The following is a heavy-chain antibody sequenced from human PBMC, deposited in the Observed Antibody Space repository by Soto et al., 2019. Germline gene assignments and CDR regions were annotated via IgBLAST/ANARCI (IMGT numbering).Heavy chain of an antibody. CDR2: INHSGST. CDR1: GGSFSGYY. J-gene: IGHJ5*02. D-gene: IGHD1-20*01. Sequence: SETLSLTCAVYGGSFSGYYWSWIRQPTGKGLEWIGQINHSGSTNYNPYLHSRVTISVDASKNQVSLKLSSWTAADTAVYYCARGQSYNNSPGKRRITKPGPRQFDPLGQGTLVEVSS. V-gene: IGHV4-34*01. CDR3: ARGQSYNNSPGKRRITKPGPRQFDP.